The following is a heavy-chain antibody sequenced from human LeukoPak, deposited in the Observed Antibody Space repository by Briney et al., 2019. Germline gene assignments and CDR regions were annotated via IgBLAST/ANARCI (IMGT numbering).Heavy chain of an antibody. CDR1: GFTFSDYY. J-gene: IGHJ3*02. CDR3: AREWVAVPRQDAFDI. Sequence: GGSLRLSCAASGFTFSDYYMSWIRQAPGKGLEWVSYISSSGSTIYYADSVKGRFTISRDNAKNSLYLQMNSLRAEDTAVYYCAREWVAVPRQDAFDIWGQGTMVTVSS. CDR2: ISSSGSTI. D-gene: IGHD6-19*01. V-gene: IGHV3-11*01.